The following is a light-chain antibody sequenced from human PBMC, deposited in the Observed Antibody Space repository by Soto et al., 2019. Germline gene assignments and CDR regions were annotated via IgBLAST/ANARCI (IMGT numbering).Light chain of an antibody. CDR1: QDISNY. CDR3: QQYDNLPPP. V-gene: IGKV1-33*01. J-gene: IGKJ5*01. CDR2: DAS. Sequence: DIQMTQSPSSLSASVGDRVTITWQASQDISNYLNWYQQKPGKAPKLLIYDASNLETGVPSRFSGSGSGTDFTFTISSPQPEDIATYYCQQYDNLPPPFGQGTRLEI.